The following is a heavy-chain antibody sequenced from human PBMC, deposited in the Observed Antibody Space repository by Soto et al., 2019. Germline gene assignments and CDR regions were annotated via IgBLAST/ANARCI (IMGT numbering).Heavy chain of an antibody. CDR2: IYYSGST. Sequence: QVQLQESGPGLVKPSETLSLTCTVSGGSISSYYWSWIRQPPGKGLEWIGYIYYSGSTNYNPSLKCRVTMSVDTSKNKCSLKLSSVTAADTAVYYCARYGSGPDKWFDPWGQGTLVTVSS. CDR1: GGSISSYY. V-gene: IGHV4-59*01. J-gene: IGHJ5*02. D-gene: IGHD3-10*01. CDR3: ARYGSGPDKWFDP.